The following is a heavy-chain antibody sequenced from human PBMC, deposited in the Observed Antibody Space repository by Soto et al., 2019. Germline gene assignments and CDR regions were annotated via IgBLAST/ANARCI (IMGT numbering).Heavy chain of an antibody. CDR1: VFKFCRYP. J-gene: IGHJ5*02. Sequence: SCEAPVFKFCRYPMHPVHQAPGKGLEWVAVISYDGSNKYYAESVKGRFTISRDNSKKTLYLQMNSLRAEDTAVYYCASLGWNIPPFGSWGQGTLVTASS. CDR2: ISYDGSNK. V-gene: IGHV3-30-3*01. D-gene: IGHD1-1*01. CDR3: ASLGWNIPPFGS.